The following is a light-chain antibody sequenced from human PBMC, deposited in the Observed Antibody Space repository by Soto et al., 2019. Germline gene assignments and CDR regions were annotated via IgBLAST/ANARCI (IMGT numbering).Light chain of an antibody. CDR3: AAWDDGLNGYV. CDR2: SDD. J-gene: IGLJ1*01. CDR1: TSNIGSNA. Sequence: QSVLTQPPSASGTPGQRVTFSCSGSTSNIGSNAVNWYHQYPGTAPKLLIYSDDQRPSDVPDRFSASKSGTSASLAISGLHSEDEADYYCAAWDDGLNGYVFGTATKLTVL. V-gene: IGLV1-44*01.